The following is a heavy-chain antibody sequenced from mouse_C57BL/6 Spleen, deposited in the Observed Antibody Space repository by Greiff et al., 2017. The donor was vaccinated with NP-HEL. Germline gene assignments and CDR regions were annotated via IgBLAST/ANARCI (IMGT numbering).Heavy chain of an antibody. CDR3: ARVYYGSSYWYFDV. D-gene: IGHD1-1*01. CDR2: IRNKANGYTT. Sequence: EVKVVESGGGLVQPGGSLSLSCAASGFTFTDYYMSWVRQPPGKALEWLGFIRNKANGYTTEYSASVKGRFTISRDNSQSILYLQMNALRAEDSATYYCARVYYGSSYWYFDVWGTGTTVTVSS. J-gene: IGHJ1*03. CDR1: GFTFTDYY. V-gene: IGHV7-3*01.